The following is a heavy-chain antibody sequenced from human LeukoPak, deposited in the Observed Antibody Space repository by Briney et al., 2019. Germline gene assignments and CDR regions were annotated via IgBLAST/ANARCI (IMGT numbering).Heavy chain of an antibody. Sequence: GGSLRLSCAASGFTFSSYAMSWVRQAPGRGLEWVSAFSGSGGSTHYADSVKGRFTLSRDNSKNTLYLQMNSLRAEDTAVYYCANGAVAGTVFVNYWGQGTLVTVSS. J-gene: IGHJ4*02. CDR3: ANGAVAGTVFVNY. CDR1: GFTFSSYA. V-gene: IGHV3-23*01. D-gene: IGHD6-19*01. CDR2: FSGSGGST.